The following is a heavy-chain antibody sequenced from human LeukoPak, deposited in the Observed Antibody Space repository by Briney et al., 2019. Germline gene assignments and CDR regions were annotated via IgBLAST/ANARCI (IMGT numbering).Heavy chain of an antibody. Sequence: GGSLRLSSAASGFTFSNYAMHWVRQAPGKGLEYVSAISDNGGNTYYADSVKGRVIISRDNSRNTLYLQMGSLRPEDTAVYYCARGWYDDFWGQGALVTVSS. D-gene: IGHD6-13*01. CDR3: ARGWYDDF. J-gene: IGHJ4*02. CDR1: GFTFSNYA. CDR2: ISDNGGNT. V-gene: IGHV3-64*02.